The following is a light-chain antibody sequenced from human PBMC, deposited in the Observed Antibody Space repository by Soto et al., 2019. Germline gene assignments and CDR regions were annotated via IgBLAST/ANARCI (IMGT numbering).Light chain of an antibody. CDR2: SAS. V-gene: IGKV1-9*01. CDR1: QGVRSY. CDR3: HQVYTYPRT. Sequence: IQLTQSSSSLSASVGDRVTITCRASQGVRSYLAWFQQRQGKAPKLLIFSASTLQNGVPARFSGGGFGTEFTLTITSLQPEDVETYYCHQVYTYPRTVGQGTKVDIK. J-gene: IGKJ1*01.